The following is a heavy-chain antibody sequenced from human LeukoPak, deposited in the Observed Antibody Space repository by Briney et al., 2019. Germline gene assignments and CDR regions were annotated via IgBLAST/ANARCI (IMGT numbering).Heavy chain of an antibody. CDR1: GASISDSC. Sequence: PSETLSLTCSVSGASISDSCWNWIRQPPGKTLEWIGYIYYTGDNDYNPSLKSRVTMSVDTSKSHLSLKLTSVTAADTAVYYCARFTARAREIDYWGQGILVTVSS. D-gene: IGHD6-6*01. J-gene: IGHJ4*02. V-gene: IGHV4-59*08. CDR2: IYYTGDN. CDR3: ARFTARAREIDY.